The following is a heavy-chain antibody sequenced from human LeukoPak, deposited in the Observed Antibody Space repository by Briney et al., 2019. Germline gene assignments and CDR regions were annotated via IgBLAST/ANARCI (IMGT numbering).Heavy chain of an antibody. V-gene: IGHV1-18*01. D-gene: IGHD3-3*01. J-gene: IGHJ4*02. CDR2: ISAYNGNT. Sequence: ASVKVSCKASGYTFTSYGISWVRQAPGQGLEWMGWISAYNGNTNYAQKLQGRVTMTTDTSTSTAYMELRSLRSDDTAVYYCARDGFTIFGVVTNRFPDYWGQGTLVTVSS. CDR1: GYTFTSYG. CDR3: ARDGFTIFGVVTNRFPDY.